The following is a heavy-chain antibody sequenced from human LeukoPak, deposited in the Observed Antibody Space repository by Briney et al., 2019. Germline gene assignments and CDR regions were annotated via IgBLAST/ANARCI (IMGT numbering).Heavy chain of an antibody. V-gene: IGHV1-46*01. D-gene: IGHD4-17*01. CDR1: GYTFSSYY. CDR3: ARDKWSERYGDYWYYFHY. J-gene: IGHJ4*02. Sequence: ASVTVSCKASGYTFSSYYMHWVRQGPGEGMEWMGIINTSGGSRSYAQKFQGRGTITRDISTRTVYMELSSLRSEDTDVDYCARDKWSERYGDYWYYFHYWGQGPLVPVSS. CDR2: INTSGGSR.